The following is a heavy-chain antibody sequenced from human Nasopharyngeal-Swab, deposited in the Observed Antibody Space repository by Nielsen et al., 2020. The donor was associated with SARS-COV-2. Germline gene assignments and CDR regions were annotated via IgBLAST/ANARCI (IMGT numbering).Heavy chain of an antibody. Sequence: LRLSCAVYGGSTSSGGYSWSWIRQPPGKGLEWFGYIYHSGSTYYNPSLKSRVTISVDRSKNQFSLKLSSVTAADTAVYYCAGRITIFGVVYYMDVWGKGTTVTVSS. V-gene: IGHV4-30-2*01. CDR2: IYHSGST. CDR3: AGRITIFGVVYYMDV. D-gene: IGHD3-3*01. J-gene: IGHJ6*03. CDR1: GGSTSSGGYS.